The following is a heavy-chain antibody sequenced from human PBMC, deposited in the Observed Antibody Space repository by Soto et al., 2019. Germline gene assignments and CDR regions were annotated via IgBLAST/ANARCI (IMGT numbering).Heavy chain of an antibody. Sequence: QVQLVQSGAEVKKPGSSVKVSCKASGGTFSSYAISWVRQAPGQGLEWMGGIIPIFGTANYAQKFQGRVTITADESTSTAYMELSSLRSEDTAVYYCARLADCGGDCFFDYWGKGTLVTVSS. CDR2: IIPIFGTA. D-gene: IGHD2-21*02. CDR1: GGTFSSYA. J-gene: IGHJ4*02. CDR3: ARLADCGGDCFFDY. V-gene: IGHV1-69*12.